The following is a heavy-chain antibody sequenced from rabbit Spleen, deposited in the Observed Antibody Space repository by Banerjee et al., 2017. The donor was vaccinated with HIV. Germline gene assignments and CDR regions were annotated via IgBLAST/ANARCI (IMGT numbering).Heavy chain of an antibody. CDR2: IYIGSSGIT. CDR3: ARGDNGQGDGYNL. V-gene: IGHV1S45*01. J-gene: IGHJ4*01. D-gene: IGHD6-1*01. Sequence: EESGGDLVKPEGSLTLTCTASGFSFSSNYWICWVRQAPGKGLEWIACIYIGSSGITYYATWAKGRFTISKTSSTTVTLQLNSLTAADTATYFCARGDNGQGDGYNLWGPGTLVTVS. CDR1: GFSFSSNYW.